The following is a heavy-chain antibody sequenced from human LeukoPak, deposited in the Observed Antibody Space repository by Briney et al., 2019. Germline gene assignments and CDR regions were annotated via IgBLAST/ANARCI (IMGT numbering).Heavy chain of an antibody. J-gene: IGHJ4*02. V-gene: IGHV4-59*01. CDR3: ARGGAVATAGLQY. CDR2: IYYSGSA. D-gene: IGHD6-13*01. CDR1: RGSISEYY. Sequence: SETLSLTCTVSRGSISEYYWNWIRQPPGRGLEWIGQIYYSGSANYNPSLKSRVTISVDTSKNQFSLKLNSVTAADTAVYYCARGGAVATAGLQYWGQGTLITVSS.